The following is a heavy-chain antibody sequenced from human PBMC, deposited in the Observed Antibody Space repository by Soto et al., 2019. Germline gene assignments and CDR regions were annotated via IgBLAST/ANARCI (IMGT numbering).Heavy chain of an antibody. V-gene: IGHV1-46*01. Sequence: QVQLVQSGAEVKKPGASVKVSCKASGYTFTSYYMHWVRQAPGQGLEWMGIINHSGGSTSYAQKFQGIVNMTRDTFTSKDYMELSSLRAEDTAVYYCARPQGYYDFWSGFRTDQYDGMDVWGQGTTVTVSS. CDR2: INHSGGST. CDR1: GYTFTSYY. D-gene: IGHD3-3*01. CDR3: ARPQGYYDFWSGFRTDQYDGMDV. J-gene: IGHJ6*02.